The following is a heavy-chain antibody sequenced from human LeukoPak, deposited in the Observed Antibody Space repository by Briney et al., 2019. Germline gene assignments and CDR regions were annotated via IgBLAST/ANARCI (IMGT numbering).Heavy chain of an antibody. CDR2: ITSSSSYI. CDR1: GFTFSTYN. D-gene: IGHD3-22*01. J-gene: IGHJ4*02. Sequence: PGGSLRLSCGASGFTFSTYNINWVRQAPGKGLEWVSSITSSSSYIYYADSVKGRFTISRDNAKNSLYLQMNSLRAEDTAVYYCARHVVAVGFDYWGQGTLVTVSS. CDR3: ARHVVAVGFDY. V-gene: IGHV3-21*01.